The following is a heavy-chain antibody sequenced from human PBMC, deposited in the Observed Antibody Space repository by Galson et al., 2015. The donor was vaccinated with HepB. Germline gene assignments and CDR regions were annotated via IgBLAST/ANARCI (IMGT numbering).Heavy chain of an antibody. J-gene: IGHJ4*02. CDR1: VYTLTSYG. CDR2: IDAYNGNT. D-gene: IGHD3-22*01. Sequence: SVKVSCKASVYTLTSYGISWVRQAPGQGLQWMGWIDAYNGNTNYAQKFKGRVIMTIDTSTTTAYMELRSLRSDDTAVFYCATNYYDSSGYYGAFENWGQGTLVTVSS. CDR3: ATNYYDSSGYYGAFEN. V-gene: IGHV1-18*04.